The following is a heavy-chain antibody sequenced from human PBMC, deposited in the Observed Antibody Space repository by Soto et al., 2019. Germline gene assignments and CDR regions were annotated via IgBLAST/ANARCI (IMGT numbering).Heavy chain of an antibody. CDR2: IYPGDSDT. V-gene: IGHV5-51*01. Sequence: GGSLKISFQCSGYSFFSYWIAWVRQMPGKGLEWMGSIYPGDSDTTNSPSFQCQVTMSVEKSITTVYLQWSSLKASDTAMYYCARNHGSQIEYWGQGNLVNVSS. CDR1: GYSFFSYW. J-gene: IGHJ4*02. D-gene: IGHD2-2*03. CDR3: ARNHGSQIEY.